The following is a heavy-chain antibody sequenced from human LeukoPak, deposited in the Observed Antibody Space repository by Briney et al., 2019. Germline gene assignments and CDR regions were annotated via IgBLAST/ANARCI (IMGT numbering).Heavy chain of an antibody. CDR1: GDSVSSNSAV. CDR2: TYYRSKWYN. J-gene: IGHJ4*02. V-gene: IGHV6-1*01. D-gene: IGHD6-13*01. Sequence: SQTLSLTCAISGDSVSSNSAVWNWIRQSPSRGLEWLGRTYYRSKWYNEYAASVTGRITIDPDTSKNHFSLQLNSLTPEDTAVYYCARGGAAPGFDYWGQGTLVTVSS. CDR3: ARGGAAPGFDY.